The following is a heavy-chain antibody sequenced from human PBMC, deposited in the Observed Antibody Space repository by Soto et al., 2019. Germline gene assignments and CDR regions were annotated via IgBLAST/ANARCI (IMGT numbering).Heavy chain of an antibody. CDR3: ARPHYDFWSGYYLGKNWFDP. V-gene: IGHV4-39*01. D-gene: IGHD3-3*01. Sequence: QLQLQESGPGLVKPSETLSLTCTVSGGSISSSSYYWGWIRQPPGKGLEWIGSIYYSGSTYYNPSLKRRVNISVDTSKNQFSLKLSSVTAADTAVYYCARPHYDFWSGYYLGKNWFDPWGQGTLVTVSS. CDR1: GGSISSSSYY. J-gene: IGHJ5*02. CDR2: IYYSGST.